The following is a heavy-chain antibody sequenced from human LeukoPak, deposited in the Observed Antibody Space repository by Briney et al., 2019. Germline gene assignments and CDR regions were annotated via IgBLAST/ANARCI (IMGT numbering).Heavy chain of an antibody. V-gene: IGHV3-30*18. CDR2: ISYDGSNK. D-gene: IGHD6-13*01. CDR3: AKDRGSSWYGGYFDY. Sequence: SGGSLRLSCAASGFTFSSYGMHWVRQAPGKGLEWVAVISYDGSNKYYADSVKGRFTISRDNSKNTLYLQMNSLRAEDTAVYYCAKDRGSSWYGGYFDYWGQGTLVTVSS. J-gene: IGHJ4*02. CDR1: GFTFSSYG.